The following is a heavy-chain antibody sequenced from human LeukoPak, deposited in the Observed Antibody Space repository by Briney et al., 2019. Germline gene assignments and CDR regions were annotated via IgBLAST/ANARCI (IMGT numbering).Heavy chain of an antibody. D-gene: IGHD3-16*02. CDR3: AKDLAPRYDYVRGSYRPGGSDY. CDR1: GFTFSSYG. CDR2: IRYDGSNK. V-gene: IGHV3-30*02. Sequence: GGSLRLSCAASGFTFSSYGMHWVRQAPGKGLEWVAFIRYDGSNKYYADSVKGRFTISRDNSKNTLYLQMNSLRAEDTAVYYCAKDLAPRYDYVRGSYRPGGSDYWGQGTLVTVSS. J-gene: IGHJ4*02.